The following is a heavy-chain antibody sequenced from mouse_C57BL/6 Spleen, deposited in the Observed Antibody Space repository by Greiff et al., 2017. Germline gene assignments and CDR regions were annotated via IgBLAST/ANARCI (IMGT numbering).Heavy chain of an antibody. CDR1: GYTFTSYW. J-gene: IGHJ1*03. V-gene: IGHV1-52*01. CDR3: ACYYYGSSHGGYFDV. Sequence: QVQLQQPGAELVRPGSSVKLSCKASGYTFTSYWMHWVKQRPIQGLEWIGNLDPSDSETHYNQKFKDKATLTVDKSSSTAYMQLSSLTSEDSAVYYCACYYYGSSHGGYFDVWGTGTTVTVSS. CDR2: LDPSDSET. D-gene: IGHD1-1*01.